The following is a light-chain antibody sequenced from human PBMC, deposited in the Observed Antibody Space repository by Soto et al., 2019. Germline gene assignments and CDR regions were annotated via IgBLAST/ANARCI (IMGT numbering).Light chain of an antibody. J-gene: IGKJ5*01. CDR2: GAS. Sequence: EIVLTQSPGTLSLSPGERATLSCRASQSVSSRYLAWYQQKPCQAPRLLIYGASSRDTGIPDRFSCSGAGTDFPLTLSRLEPADFAVYYCQQDGSSRCTFVPGTRLQMK. CDR1: QSVSSRY. CDR3: QQDGSSRCT. V-gene: IGKV3-20*01.